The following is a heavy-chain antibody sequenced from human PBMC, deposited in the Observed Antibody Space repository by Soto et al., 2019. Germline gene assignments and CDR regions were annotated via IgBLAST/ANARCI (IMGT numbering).Heavy chain of an antibody. J-gene: IGHJ6*02. CDR1: CGSISSSGYY. CDR2: IYYGGSP. Sequence: SETLSLTCTVSCGSISSSGYYWGWVRQPPGRGLEWIGYIYYGGSPYYNPSLKSRVTISVDTSKNQFSLNLSSVTAADTAVYYCAVPAASVAGASGTYYYYGMDVWGQGTTVTVSS. CDR3: AVPAASVAGASGTYYYYGMDV. D-gene: IGHD6-19*01. V-gene: IGHV4-39*01.